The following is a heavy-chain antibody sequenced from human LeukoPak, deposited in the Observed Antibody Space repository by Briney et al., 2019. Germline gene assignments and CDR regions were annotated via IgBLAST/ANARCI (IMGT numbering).Heavy chain of an antibody. Sequence: SETLSLTCAVYGGSFSGYYWSWIRQPPGKGLEWIGEINHSGSTNYNPSLKSRVTISVDTSKNQFSLKLSSVTAADTAVYYCARVNYSNHTPYYFDYWGQGTLVTVSS. CDR1: GGSFSGYY. V-gene: IGHV4-34*01. CDR3: ARVNYSNHTPYYFDY. CDR2: INHSGST. J-gene: IGHJ4*02. D-gene: IGHD4-11*01.